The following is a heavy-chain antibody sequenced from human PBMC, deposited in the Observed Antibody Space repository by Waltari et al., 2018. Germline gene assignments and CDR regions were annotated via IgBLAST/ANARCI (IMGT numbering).Heavy chain of an antibody. CDR2: IYHSGST. J-gene: IGHJ4*02. CDR1: GYSISSGYY. Sequence: QVQLQESGPGLVKPSETLSLTCAVSGYSISSGYYWGWLRQPPGKGLEWIGSIYHSGSTYYNPSLKSRVTISVDTSKNQFSLKLSSVTAADTAVYYCARHGRVVVAVVDYWGQGTLVTVSS. D-gene: IGHD2-15*01. V-gene: IGHV4-38-2*01. CDR3: ARHGRVVVAVVDY.